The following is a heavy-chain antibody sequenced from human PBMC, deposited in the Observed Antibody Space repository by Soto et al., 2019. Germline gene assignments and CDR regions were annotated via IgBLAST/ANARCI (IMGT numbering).Heavy chain of an antibody. CDR1: GDSVSSNSAA. CDR3: ARGEQYSGRIFDY. D-gene: IGHD1-26*01. CDR2: TYYRSKWYN. J-gene: IGHJ4*02. Sequence: SQTLSLTCGISGDSVSSNSAAWNWLRQSPSRGLEWLGRTYYRSKWYNDYAVSVESRITINPDTSNNHFSLQLNFVTPEDTAVYFCARGEQYSGRIFDYWGQGTLVTVSS. V-gene: IGHV6-1*01.